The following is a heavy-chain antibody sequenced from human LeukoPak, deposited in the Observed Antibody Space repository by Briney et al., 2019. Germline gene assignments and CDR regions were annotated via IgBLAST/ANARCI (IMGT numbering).Heavy chain of an antibody. CDR3: AKVVVPAARFDY. V-gene: IGHV3-23*01. D-gene: IGHD2-2*01. J-gene: IGHJ4*02. CDR2: TTHSGITT. CDR1: GFSFTDFD. Sequence: PGGSLRLSCTASGFSFTDFDMNWVRQAPGKGLEWVSHTTHSGITTHYADSVKGRFTISRDNSKSTLYLQMNSLRAEDTAVYYCAKVVVPAARFDYWGQGTLVTVSS.